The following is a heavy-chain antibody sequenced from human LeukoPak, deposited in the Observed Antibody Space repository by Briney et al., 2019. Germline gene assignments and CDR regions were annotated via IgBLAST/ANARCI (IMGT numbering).Heavy chain of an antibody. D-gene: IGHD3-16*01. CDR2: IYTSGSTGDT. J-gene: IGHJ2*01. V-gene: IGHV4-4*07. Sequence: SETLSLTCTVSGGSISSYYWSWIRQPAGKGLEWIGRIYTSGSTGDTNYNPSLKSRVTMSLDTSKNQFSLNLTSVTAADTAVYHCARESFHWGESTVSSYNWYFDLWGRGTLVSVSS. CDR3: ARESFHWGESTVSSYNWYFDL. CDR1: GGSISSYY.